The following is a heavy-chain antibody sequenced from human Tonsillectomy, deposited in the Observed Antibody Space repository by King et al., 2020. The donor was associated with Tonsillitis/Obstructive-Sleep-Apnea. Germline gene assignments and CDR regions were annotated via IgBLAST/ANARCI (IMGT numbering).Heavy chain of an antibody. V-gene: IGHV2-5*02. CDR1: GFSLSTSGVG. Sequence: ITLKESGPTLVKPTQTLTLTCTFSGFSLSTSGVGVGWIRQPPGKALEWLALIYWDDDKRYSPSLKSRLTITKDTSKNQVVLTMTNMDPVDTATYYCAHRGLLWFREPRGFDPWGQGTLVTVSS. CDR2: IYWDDDK. J-gene: IGHJ5*02. D-gene: IGHD3-10*01. CDR3: AHRGLLWFREPRGFDP.